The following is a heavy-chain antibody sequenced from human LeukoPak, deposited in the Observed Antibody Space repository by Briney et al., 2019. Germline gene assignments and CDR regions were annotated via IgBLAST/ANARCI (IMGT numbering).Heavy chain of an antibody. CDR2: ITGSTGRT. CDR1: GVTFSTYA. Sequence: GGALRLSCAASGVTFSTYATSWVCQAPGKGLERVLAITGSTGRTYYADSVKGRFTISRDNSKNTLYLQMNSLRAEDTAVYFCARGPSGYHNTGGQGTLVTVSS. V-gene: IGHV3-23*01. CDR3: ARGPSGYHNT. D-gene: IGHD5-12*01. J-gene: IGHJ4*02.